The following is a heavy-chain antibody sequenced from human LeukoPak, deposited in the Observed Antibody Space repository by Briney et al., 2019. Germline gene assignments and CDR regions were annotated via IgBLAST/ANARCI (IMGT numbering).Heavy chain of an antibody. V-gene: IGHV4-34*01. J-gene: IGHJ6*03. D-gene: IGHD3-22*01. CDR1: GGSFSGYY. CDR2: INHSGST. CDR3: ARWGYYDSSGYFYYYYYMDV. Sequence: SETLSLTCAVYGGSFSGYYWSWIRQPPGKGLEWIGEINHSGSTNYNPSLKSRVTISVDTSKNQSSLKLSSVTAADTAVYYCARWGYYDSSGYFYYYYYMDVWGKGTTVTVSS.